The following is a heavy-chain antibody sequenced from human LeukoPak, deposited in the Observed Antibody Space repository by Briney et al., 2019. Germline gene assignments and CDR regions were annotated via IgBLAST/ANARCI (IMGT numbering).Heavy chain of an antibody. J-gene: IGHJ6*03. V-gene: IGHV4-39*02. D-gene: IGHD1-14*01. Sequence: SDTLSLTCTVSGDSISSANSYWVWLRQPPGQELQWIGSISYSGSTYYNSSLKSRVTISVDTSRNHFSLKLSSVTAADTAVYYCARRRTRSPMDVWGKGTTVTVS. CDR1: GDSISSANSY. CDR3: ARRRTRSPMDV. CDR2: ISYSGST.